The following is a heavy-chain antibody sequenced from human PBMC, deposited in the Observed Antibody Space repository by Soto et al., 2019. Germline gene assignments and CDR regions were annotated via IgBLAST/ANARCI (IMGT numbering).Heavy chain of an antibody. CDR3: ARHDFWSGYSAEAVSGYYYMDV. CDR1: GFTFSDYY. D-gene: IGHD3-3*01. Sequence: QVQLVESGGGLVKPGGSLRLSCAASGFTFSDYYMSWIRQAPGKGLEWVSYISSSGSTIYYADSVKGRFTISRDNAKNSLYLKMNSLRAEDTAVYYCARHDFWSGYSAEAVSGYYYMDVWGKGTTVTVSS. V-gene: IGHV3-11*01. J-gene: IGHJ6*03. CDR2: ISSSGSTI.